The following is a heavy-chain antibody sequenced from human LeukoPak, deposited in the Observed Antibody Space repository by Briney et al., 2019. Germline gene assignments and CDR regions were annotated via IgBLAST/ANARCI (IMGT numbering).Heavy chain of an antibody. CDR1: GYTFSHHY. J-gene: IGHJ4*02. CDR2: IRNKDHSHTT. Sequence: GGPLRLPCAASGYTFSHHYIDCAPRAPGKAREWVARIRNKDHSHTTEYAASVRGRFTISRDNSKNSLYLQMNSLKTEDTAVFFCVAMIRGVGYWGQGTLVTVSS. V-gene: IGHV3-72*01. D-gene: IGHD3-10*01. CDR3: VAMIRGVGY.